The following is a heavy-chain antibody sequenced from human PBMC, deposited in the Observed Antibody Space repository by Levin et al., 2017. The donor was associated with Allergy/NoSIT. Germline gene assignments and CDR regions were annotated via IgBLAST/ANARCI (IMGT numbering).Heavy chain of an antibody. CDR3: ARDSVYDFWSGYSGGMDV. CDR2: IYSGGST. V-gene: IGHV3-53*01. J-gene: IGHJ6*02. CDR1: GFTVSSNY. D-gene: IGHD3-3*01. Sequence: PGGSLRLSCAASGFTVSSNYMSWVRQAPGKGLEWVSVIYSGGSTYYADSVKGRFTISRDNSKNTLYLQMNSLRAEDTAVYYCARDSVYDFWSGYSGGMDVWGQGTTVTVSS.